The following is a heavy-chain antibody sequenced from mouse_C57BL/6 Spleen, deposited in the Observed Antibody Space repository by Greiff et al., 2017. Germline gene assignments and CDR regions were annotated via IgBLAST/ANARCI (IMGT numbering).Heavy chain of an antibody. D-gene: IGHD1-1*01. CDR1: GYTFTDYY. J-gene: IGHJ3*01. V-gene: IGHV1-22*01. CDR3: AKSVYGSSHVGSD. Sequence: VQLQQSGPELVKPGASVKMSCKASGYTFTDYYMHWVKQSHGKSLEWIGYINPNNGGTSYNQKFKGKATLTVNKSSSTAYMELRSLTSEDSAVYYFAKSVYGSSHVGSDWGQGTLVTVSA. CDR2: INPNNGGT.